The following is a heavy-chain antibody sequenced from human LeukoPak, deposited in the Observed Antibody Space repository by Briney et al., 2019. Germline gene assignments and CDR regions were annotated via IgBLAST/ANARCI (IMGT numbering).Heavy chain of an antibody. CDR3: ARLNYYYYYMDV. CDR2: IYYSGST. V-gene: IGHV4-59*01. CDR1: GGSISSYY. Sequence: SETLSLTCTVSGGSISSYYWSWIRQPPGKGLEWIGYIYYSGSTNYNPSLKSRVTISVKTSKNQFSLKLSSVTAADTAVYYCARLNYYYYYMDVWGKGTTVTVSS. J-gene: IGHJ6*03.